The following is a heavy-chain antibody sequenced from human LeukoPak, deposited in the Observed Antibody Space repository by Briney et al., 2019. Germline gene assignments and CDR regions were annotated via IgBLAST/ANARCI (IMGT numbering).Heavy chain of an antibody. CDR2: ISAYNGNT. V-gene: IGHV1-18*01. D-gene: IGHD3-3*01. J-gene: IGHJ4*02. Sequence: GASVKVSCKASGYTFTSYGISWVRQAPGQGLEWMGWISAYNGNTNYAQKFQGRVTITRNTSISTAYMELSSLRSEDTAVYYCARIDPANDFWSGYSFDYWGQGTLVTVSS. CDR1: GYTFTSYG. CDR3: ARIDPANDFWSGYSFDY.